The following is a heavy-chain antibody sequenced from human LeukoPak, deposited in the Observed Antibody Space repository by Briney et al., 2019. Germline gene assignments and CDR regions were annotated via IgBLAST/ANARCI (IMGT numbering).Heavy chain of an antibody. D-gene: IGHD3-22*01. Sequence: PSETLPLTCTASGGSINNHYWSWIRQPPGKGLEWIGSIFYSGSTDSNPSLKGRVTISVDASKNQFSLKLSSVTAADTAMYFCARHYDSSAYWYYFGYWGQGTLVTVSS. V-gene: IGHV4-59*08. CDR2: IFYSGST. CDR1: GGSINNHY. J-gene: IGHJ4*02. CDR3: ARHYDSSAYWYYFGY.